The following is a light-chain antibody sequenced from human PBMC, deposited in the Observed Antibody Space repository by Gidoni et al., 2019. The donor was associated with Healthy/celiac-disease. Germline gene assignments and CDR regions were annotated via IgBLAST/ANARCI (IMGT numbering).Light chain of an antibody. CDR1: QSVSSY. Sequence: EIVLTQSPATLSLSPGERATLSCRASQSVSSYLAWYQQKPGQAPRLLIYDASTRATGIPARFSGSGSWTDFTLTISSLEPEDFAVYYCQQRSNWPPWTFGQGTKVEIK. CDR2: DAS. V-gene: IGKV3-11*01. CDR3: QQRSNWPPWT. J-gene: IGKJ1*01.